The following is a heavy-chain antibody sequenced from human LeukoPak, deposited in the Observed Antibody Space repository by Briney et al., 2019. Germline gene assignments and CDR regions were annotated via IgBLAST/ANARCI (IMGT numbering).Heavy chain of an antibody. CDR2: IWYDGSNK. V-gene: IGHV3-33*01. D-gene: IGHD2-15*01. CDR3: ARDGDITPTDV. CDR1: GFTFSSFG. Sequence: GSLRLSCAASGFTFSSFGMHWVRQAPGQGLGWVAVIWYDGSNKYYADSVKGRFTISRDNSKNTLYLQMNSLRAEDTAVYYCARDGDITPTDVWGQGTTVTVSS. J-gene: IGHJ6*02.